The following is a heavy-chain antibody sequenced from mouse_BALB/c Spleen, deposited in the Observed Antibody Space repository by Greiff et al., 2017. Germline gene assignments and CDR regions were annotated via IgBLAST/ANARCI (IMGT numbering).Heavy chain of an antibody. D-gene: IGHD1-1*01. J-gene: IGHJ3*01. CDR2: IYPGSGNT. CDR3: ARFTTVVAPFAY. CDR1: GYAFTNYW. Sequence: VQLQQSGAELVRPGTSVKISCKASGYAFTNYWLGWVKQRPGHGLEWIGDIYPGSGNTYYNEKFKGKATLTADKSSSTAYMQLSSLTSEDSAVYFCARFTTVVAPFAYWGQGTLVTVSA. V-gene: IGHV1-63*01.